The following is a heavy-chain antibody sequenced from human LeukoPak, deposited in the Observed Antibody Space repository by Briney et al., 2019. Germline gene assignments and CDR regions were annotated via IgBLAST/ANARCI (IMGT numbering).Heavy chain of an antibody. V-gene: IGHV4-39*01. CDR3: ARQYSNSYYYYYYYMDV. Sequence: KPSETLSLTCTVSGGSISSSSYYWGWIRQPPGKGLEWIGSIYYSGSTYYNPSLKSRVTISVDTSKNQFSLKLSSVTAADTAVYYCARQYSNSYYYYYYYMDVWGKGTTVTVSS. J-gene: IGHJ6*03. CDR1: GGSISSSSYY. D-gene: IGHD4-11*01. CDR2: IYYSGST.